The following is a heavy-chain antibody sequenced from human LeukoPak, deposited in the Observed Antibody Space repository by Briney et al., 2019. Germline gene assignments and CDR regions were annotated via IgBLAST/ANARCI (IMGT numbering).Heavy chain of an antibody. CDR3: ASSRLRLGELSGAFDI. V-gene: IGHV4-34*01. J-gene: IGHJ3*02. CDR2: INHSGST. Sequence: SETLSLTCAVYGGSLSGYHWNWIRQSPGKGLEWIGEINHSGSTSYNPSLKSRVTISVDTSKNQFSLKLSSVTAADTAVYYCASSRLRLGELSGAFDIWGQGTMVTVSS. CDR1: GGSLSGYH. D-gene: IGHD3-16*02.